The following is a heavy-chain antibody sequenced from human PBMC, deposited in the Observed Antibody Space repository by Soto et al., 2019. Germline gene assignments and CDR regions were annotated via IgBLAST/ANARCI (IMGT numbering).Heavy chain of an antibody. CDR3: ARDLKGGKARYYYYGMDV. CDR1: GGSISSGDYY. D-gene: IGHD2-15*01. Sequence: SETLSLTCTVSGGSISSGDYYWSWIRQAPGKGLEWIGYIYYSGRTYSNPSLKSRVTISVDTSKNQFSLKLSSVTAADTAVYYCARDLKGGKARYYYYGMDVWGQGTTVTVSS. V-gene: IGHV4-30-4*01. J-gene: IGHJ6*02. CDR2: IYYSGRT.